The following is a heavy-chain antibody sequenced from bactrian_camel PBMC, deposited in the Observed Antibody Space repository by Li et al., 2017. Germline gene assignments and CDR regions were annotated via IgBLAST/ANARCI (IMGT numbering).Heavy chain of an antibody. V-gene: IGHV3S40*01. CDR1: GFTSAGNC. D-gene: IGHD1*01. Sequence: VQLVESGGGSVQSGGSLRLSCVASGFTSAGNCMGWFRRSGKEREGVAAIHSQGHFTRYADSVKGRFTLSQDSAKKTVYLQMNSLKPEDTALYYCAAREFPAWIPPVNLNLDEYEYWGQGTQVTVS. J-gene: IGHJ4*01. CDR3: AAREFPAWIPPVNLNLDEYEY. CDR2: IHSQGHFT.